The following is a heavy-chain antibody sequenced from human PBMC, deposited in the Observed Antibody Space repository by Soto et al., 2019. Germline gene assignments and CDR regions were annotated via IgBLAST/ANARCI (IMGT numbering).Heavy chain of an antibody. CDR3: ARDKRGYYDSSGYYENWFDP. D-gene: IGHD3-22*01. J-gene: IGHJ5*02. Sequence: NPSETLSLTCTVSGGSVSSGIYYWSWIRHPPGKGLEWIGYIYYSGSTNYNPSLKSRVTISVDTSKNQFSLKLSSVTAADTAVYYCARDKRGYYDSSGYYENWFDPWGQGTIVPVSP. V-gene: IGHV4-61*01. CDR2: IYYSGST. CDR1: GGSVSSGIYY.